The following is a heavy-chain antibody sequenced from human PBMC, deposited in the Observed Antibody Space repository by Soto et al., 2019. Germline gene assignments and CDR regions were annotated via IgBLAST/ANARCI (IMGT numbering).Heavy chain of an antibody. Sequence: QVQLVQSGAELKKPGSSVTVSCRASGATFSISVFNWVRQAPGQGLEWMGGIISMFGTPNYSQKFQGRVTITADESTSTGYMELNNLRSDDTAIYYCARDLGGGYEPGDYWDQGTQVTVSS. J-gene: IGHJ4*02. CDR3: ARDLGGGYEPGDY. V-gene: IGHV1-69*12. CDR2: IISMFGTP. D-gene: IGHD5-12*01. CDR1: GATFSISV.